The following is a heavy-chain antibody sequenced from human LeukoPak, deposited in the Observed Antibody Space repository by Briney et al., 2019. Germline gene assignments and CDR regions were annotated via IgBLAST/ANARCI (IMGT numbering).Heavy chain of an antibody. J-gene: IGHJ6*03. CDR3: ARAHYDFWSGYHYYYYMDV. V-gene: IGHV3-64*01. CDR1: GFTFSSYA. Sequence: GGSLRLSCAASGFTFSSYAMHWVRQAPGKGLEYVSAISSNGGSTYYANSVKGRFTISRDNSKNTLYLQMGSLRAEDMAVYYCARAHYDFWSGYHYYYYMDVWGKGTTVTVSS. D-gene: IGHD3-3*01. CDR2: ISSNGGST.